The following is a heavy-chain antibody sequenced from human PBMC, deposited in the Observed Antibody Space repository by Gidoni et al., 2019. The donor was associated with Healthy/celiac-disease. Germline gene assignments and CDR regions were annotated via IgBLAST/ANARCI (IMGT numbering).Heavy chain of an antibody. CDR3: ARWFDAFDI. D-gene: IGHD3-10*01. CDR2: IYYSGST. V-gene: IGHV4-59*01. CDR1: GGSISSYY. J-gene: IGHJ3*02. Sequence: QVQLQESGPGLVKPSETLSLTCTVPGGSISSYYWSWIRQPPGKGLEWIGYIYYSGSTNYNPSLKSRVTISVDTSKNQFSLKLSSVTAADTAVYYCARWFDAFDIWGQGTMVTVSS.